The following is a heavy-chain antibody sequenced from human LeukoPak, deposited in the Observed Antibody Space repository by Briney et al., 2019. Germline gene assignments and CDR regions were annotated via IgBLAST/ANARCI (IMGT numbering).Heavy chain of an antibody. CDR3: ARHNLWFGELNWFDP. V-gene: IGHV4-39*07. CDR1: GGSISSSSYY. D-gene: IGHD3-10*01. Sequence: TSETLSLTCTVSGGSISSSSYYWGWIRQRPGKGLEWFGSIYYSGSTYYNPSLKSRVTISVDTSKNQFSLKLSSVTAADTAVYYCARHNLWFGELNWFDPWGQGTLVTVSS. CDR2: IYYSGST. J-gene: IGHJ5*02.